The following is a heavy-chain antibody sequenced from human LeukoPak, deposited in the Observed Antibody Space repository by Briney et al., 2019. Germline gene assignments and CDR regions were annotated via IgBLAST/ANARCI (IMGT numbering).Heavy chain of an antibody. D-gene: IGHD6-6*01. CDR3: ARDFSSSSSVYYYYYMDV. CDR2: IYYRGTT. Sequence: PSETLSLTCTVSGDSITSGSYYWGWFRQPPGKGLEWLGTIYYRGTTYYNPSLKSRVTISVDTSKNQFSLRLNSVTAADTAVYYCARDFSSSSSVYYYYYMDVWGKGTSVTVSS. V-gene: IGHV4-39*07. CDR1: GDSITSGSYY. J-gene: IGHJ6*03.